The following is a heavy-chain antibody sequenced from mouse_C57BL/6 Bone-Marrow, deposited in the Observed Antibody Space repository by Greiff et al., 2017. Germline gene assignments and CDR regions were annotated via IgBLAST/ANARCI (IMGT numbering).Heavy chain of an antibody. V-gene: IGHV2-2*01. CDR1: GFSLTSYG. Sequence: QVQLKQSGPGLVQPSQSLSITCTVSGFSLTSYGVHWVRQSPGKGLEWLGVIWSGGSTDYNAAFISRLSISKDNSKSQVFFKMNSLQADDTAIYDCARKGDYYFGYWGQGTTLTVSS. J-gene: IGHJ2*01. CDR2: IWSGGST. CDR3: ARKGDYYFGY.